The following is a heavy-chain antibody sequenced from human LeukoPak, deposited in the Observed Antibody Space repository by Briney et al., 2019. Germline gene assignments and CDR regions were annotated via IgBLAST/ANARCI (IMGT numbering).Heavy chain of an antibody. Sequence: GGSLRLSCAASGFTASSNYMSWVRQAPGKGLEWVSVIYSGGSTYYADSVKGRFTISRDNSKNTLYLQMNSLRAEDTAVYFCAKRGVVIRVILVGFHKEAYYFESWGQGALVTVSS. CDR2: IYSGGST. J-gene: IGHJ4*02. CDR1: GFTASSNY. D-gene: IGHD3/OR15-3a*01. V-gene: IGHV3-66*04. CDR3: AKRGVVIRVILVGFHKEAYYFES.